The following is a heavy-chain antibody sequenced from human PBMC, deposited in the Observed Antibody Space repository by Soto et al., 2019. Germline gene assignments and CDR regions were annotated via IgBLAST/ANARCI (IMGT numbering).Heavy chain of an antibody. CDR3: ARDPYYYGSGCQYGGMDV. Sequence: QVRLVQSGAEVKKPGASVKVSCKASGYTFTSYGISWVRQAPGQGLEWMGWISAYNGNTNYAQKLQGRVTMTTDTSTCTAYMELRSLRSDDTAVYYCARDPYYYGSGCQYGGMDVWGQGTTVTVSS. V-gene: IGHV1-18*01. CDR2: ISAYNGNT. D-gene: IGHD3-10*01. CDR1: GYTFTSYG. J-gene: IGHJ6*02.